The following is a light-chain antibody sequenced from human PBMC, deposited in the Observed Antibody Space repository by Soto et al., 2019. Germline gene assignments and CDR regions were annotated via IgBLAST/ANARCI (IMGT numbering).Light chain of an antibody. J-gene: IGKJ4*01. Sequence: DIQMTQSPSSLSASVGDRVTITCRASQSISSYLNWYQQKPGKAPKLLIYAASSLQSGVPSRFSGSVSGTDFTLTISCLQPEDFASYYCQQSYSTPLAFGGGTKVES. V-gene: IGKV1-39*01. CDR2: AAS. CDR1: QSISSY. CDR3: QQSYSTPLA.